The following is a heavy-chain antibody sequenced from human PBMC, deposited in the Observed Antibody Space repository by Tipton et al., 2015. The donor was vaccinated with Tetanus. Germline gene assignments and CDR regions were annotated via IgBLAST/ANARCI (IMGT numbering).Heavy chain of an antibody. CDR2: IKQDGSEK. D-gene: IGHD6-13*01. J-gene: IGHJ4*02. CDR1: GFTFSSYA. V-gene: IGHV3-7*01. CDR3: ASLRGIAAAEYYFDY. Sequence: SLRLSCAASGFTFSSYAMSWVRQAPGKGLEWVANIKQDGSEKYYVDSVKGRFTISRDNAKNSLYLQMNSLRAEDTAVYYCASLRGIAAAEYYFDYWGQGTLVTVSS.